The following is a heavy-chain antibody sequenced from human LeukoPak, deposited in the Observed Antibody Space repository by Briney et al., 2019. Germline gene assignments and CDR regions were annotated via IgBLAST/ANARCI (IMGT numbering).Heavy chain of an antibody. CDR2: IKSKPDGGTT. CDR3: FGHVDY. D-gene: IGHD3-10*01. Sequence: GGSLRLSCAASGFTFSNAWMSWVRQAPGKGLEWVGRIKSKPDGGTTDYAAPVKGRFTISRDDSKNTLYLQMNSLKTEDTAVYYCFGHVDYWGQGTLVTVSS. V-gene: IGHV3-15*01. J-gene: IGHJ4*02. CDR1: GFTFSNAW.